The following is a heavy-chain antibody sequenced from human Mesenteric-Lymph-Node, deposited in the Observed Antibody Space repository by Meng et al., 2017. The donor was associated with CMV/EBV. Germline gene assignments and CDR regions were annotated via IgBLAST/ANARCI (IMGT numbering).Heavy chain of an antibody. CDR1: KYTFIGYY. J-gene: IGHJ4*02. CDR3: AREIKLASDY. CDR2: INPKTGGT. D-gene: IGHD1-1*01. Sequence: ASVKVSCKPSKYTFIGYYIHWVRQAPGQGLEWMGWINPKTGGTNYAQIFQGRVTLTRDTSINTAYMELSRLTSDDTAVYYCAREIKLASDYWGQGTLVTVSS. V-gene: IGHV1-2*02.